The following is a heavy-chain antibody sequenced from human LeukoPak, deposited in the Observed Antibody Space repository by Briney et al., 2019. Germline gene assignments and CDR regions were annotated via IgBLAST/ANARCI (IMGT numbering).Heavy chain of an antibody. J-gene: IGHJ4*02. CDR1: GGSISIYA. CDR3: ASPLEYI. Sequence: SETLSLTCGVSGGSISIYAWSWVRQSAGEGLEWGLRVYTTGSTNYNPPLKSRVTISVNKSKKQFSLRQNSLTPPETAVYYCASPLEYIGGKGPLVTVSP. V-gene: IGHV4-4*07. CDR2: VYTTGST. D-gene: IGHD6-6*01.